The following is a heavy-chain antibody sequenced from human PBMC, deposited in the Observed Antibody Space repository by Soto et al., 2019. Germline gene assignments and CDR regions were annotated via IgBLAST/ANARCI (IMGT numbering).Heavy chain of an antibody. V-gene: IGHV5-51*01. Sequence: GESLKISCKGSGYSFTTYWLAWWRQMPGKGLEYMGIIYPGDSDTRYSPSFHGQVTISADKSINIAYLQWTSLKASDTDIYYCARPRVSTPRWEDPFDIWGQGTMVTVSS. CDR3: ARPRVSTPRWEDPFDI. D-gene: IGHD1-26*01. CDR1: GYSFTTYW. CDR2: IYPGDSDT. J-gene: IGHJ3*02.